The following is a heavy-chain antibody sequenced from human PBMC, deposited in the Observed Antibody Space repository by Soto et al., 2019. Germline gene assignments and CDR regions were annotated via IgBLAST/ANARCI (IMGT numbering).Heavy chain of an antibody. CDR2: MNPNSGNT. D-gene: IGHD6-13*01. Sequence: QVQLVQSGAEVKKPGASVTVSCKASGYSFTSYDINWVRQAAGQGLEWMGWMNPNSGNTGYAQKFQGRVTMTRYTSINTADMELNSLRSEDTAVYYCARGSSTWYGVSFDYWGQGTLVTVSS. CDR3: ARGSSTWYGVSFDY. V-gene: IGHV1-8*01. CDR1: GYSFTSYD. J-gene: IGHJ4*02.